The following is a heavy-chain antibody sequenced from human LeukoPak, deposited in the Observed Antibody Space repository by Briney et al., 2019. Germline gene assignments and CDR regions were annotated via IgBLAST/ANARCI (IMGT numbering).Heavy chain of an antibody. CDR1: GFTFSSYP. Sequence: GGSLRLSCAASGFTFSSYPMNWVRQAPGKGLEWVSVISGSGGATFYGDSVQGRFTISRDNSRDTLYLQMNSLTAEDTAVYYCGKYLQTTVGANDYWGQGTLVTVS. J-gene: IGHJ4*02. D-gene: IGHD1-26*01. CDR2: ISGSGGAT. V-gene: IGHV3-23*01. CDR3: GKYLQTTVGANDY.